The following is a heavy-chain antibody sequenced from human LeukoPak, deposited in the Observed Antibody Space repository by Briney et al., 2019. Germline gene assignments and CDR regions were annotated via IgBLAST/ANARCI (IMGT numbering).Heavy chain of an antibody. CDR3: ARADLYCSSTSCPPGDFDL. Sequence: KASETLSLTCTVSGGSISSYYWSWIRQPAGKGLEWIGRIYTSGSTNYNPSLKSRVTMSVDTSKNQFSLKLSSVTAADTAVYYCARADLYCSSTSCPPGDFDLWGRGTLVTVSS. CDR1: GGSISSYY. D-gene: IGHD2-2*01. J-gene: IGHJ2*01. V-gene: IGHV4-4*07. CDR2: IYTSGST.